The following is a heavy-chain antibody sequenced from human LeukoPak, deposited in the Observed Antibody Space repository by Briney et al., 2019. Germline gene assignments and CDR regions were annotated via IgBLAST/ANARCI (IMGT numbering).Heavy chain of an antibody. CDR2: ISGSSSTI. Sequence: TGGSLRLSCAASGFTFSDYSMSWIRQAPGKELEWVSYISGSSSTIFYADSVRGRFTISRDNAKNSLHLQMNNLRAEDTAVYYCARDVGLHWGQGTMVTVSS. D-gene: IGHD3-10*01. CDR1: GFTFSDYS. CDR3: ARDVGLH. V-gene: IGHV3-11*04. J-gene: IGHJ3*01.